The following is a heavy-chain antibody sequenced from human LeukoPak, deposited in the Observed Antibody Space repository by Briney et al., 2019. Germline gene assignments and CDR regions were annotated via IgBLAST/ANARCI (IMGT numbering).Heavy chain of an antibody. Sequence: TGGSLRLSCAASGFTFSDHWMSWIRQAPGKGLEWVANIKRDGSEKHYVDSVKGRFTISRDNAKNSVYLQMTSLRVEDTAVYYCARYYHGSGTSFDPWGQGTQVTVSS. V-gene: IGHV3-7*01. CDR1: GFTFSDHW. D-gene: IGHD3-10*01. CDR3: ARYYHGSGTSFDP. J-gene: IGHJ5*02. CDR2: IKRDGSEK.